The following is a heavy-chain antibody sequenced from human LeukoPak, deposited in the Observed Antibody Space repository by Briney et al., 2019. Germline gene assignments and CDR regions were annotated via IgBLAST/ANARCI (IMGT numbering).Heavy chain of an antibody. J-gene: IGHJ4*02. D-gene: IGHD6-13*01. CDR2: INPNSGGT. CDR1: VYTFTGYY. CDR3: ARVWGSSSWSRFFDY. V-gene: IGHV1-2*02. Sequence: ASVKVSRKASVYTFTGYYMHWVRQAPGQGLEWMGWINPNSGGTNYAQKFQGRVTMTRDTSISTAYMELSRLRSDDTAVYYCARVWGSSSWSRFFDYWDQGTLVTASS.